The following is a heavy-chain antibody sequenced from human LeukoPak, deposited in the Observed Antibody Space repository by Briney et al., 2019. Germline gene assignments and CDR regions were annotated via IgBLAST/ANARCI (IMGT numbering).Heavy chain of an antibody. CDR3: AKDGSGGGWKWFDP. CDR2: IWYDGTNK. J-gene: IGHJ5*02. CDR1: GFTFTSYG. Sequence: QPGRSLRLSCAASGFTFTSYGFQWVRQAPGKGLEWVAVIWYDGTNKYYADSVKGRFIISRDNSKNTLYLQMNSLRAEDTAVYYCAKDGSGGGWKWFDPWGQGTLVTVSS. D-gene: IGHD2-15*01. V-gene: IGHV3-33*06.